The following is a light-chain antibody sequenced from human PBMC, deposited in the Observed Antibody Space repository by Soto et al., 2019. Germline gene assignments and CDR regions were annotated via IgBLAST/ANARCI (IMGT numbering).Light chain of an antibody. V-gene: IGKV2-30*02. J-gene: IGKJ5*01. Sequence: DVVMTQPPFSLPVTLGQPASISCGSYQCLVHSAGSAHFSWFQXRKGRSQRRXIYKVSNRDSGVPARFSGSGSGTDLALKISRVEAEDGAVDECMQGTHWPITFCQGTRLEIK. CDR1: QCLVHSAGSAH. CDR2: KVS. CDR3: MQGTHWPIT.